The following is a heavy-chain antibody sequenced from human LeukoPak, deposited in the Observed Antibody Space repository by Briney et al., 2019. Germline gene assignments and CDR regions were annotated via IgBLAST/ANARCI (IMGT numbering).Heavy chain of an antibody. V-gene: IGHV3-21*01. CDR1: GFTFSSYS. Sequence: GGSLRLSCAASGFTFSSYSMNWVRQAPGKGLEWVSSISSSSSYIYYADSVKGRFTNSRDNAKNSLYLQMNSLRAEDTAVYYCARDQNGSGRWYWGQGTLVTVSS. D-gene: IGHD3-10*01. CDR3: ARDQNGSGRWY. J-gene: IGHJ4*02. CDR2: ISSSSSYI.